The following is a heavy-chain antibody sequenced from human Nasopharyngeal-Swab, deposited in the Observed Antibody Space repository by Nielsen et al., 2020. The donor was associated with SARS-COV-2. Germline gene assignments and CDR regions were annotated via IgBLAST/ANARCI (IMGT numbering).Heavy chain of an antibody. CDR2: IYYSGST. CDR1: GGSFSGYY. Sequence: SETLSLTCAVYGGSFSGYYWSWIRQHPGKGLEWIGYIYYSGSTYYNPSLKSRITISIDTSKNQFSLKLSSVTAADTAVYYCARCALYGDLYYFDYWGQGTLVTVSS. CDR3: ARCALYGDLYYFDY. D-gene: IGHD4-17*01. V-gene: IGHV4-31*11. J-gene: IGHJ4*02.